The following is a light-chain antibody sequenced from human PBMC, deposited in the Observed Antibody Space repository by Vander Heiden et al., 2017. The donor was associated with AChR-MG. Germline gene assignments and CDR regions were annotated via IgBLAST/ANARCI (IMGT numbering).Light chain of an antibody. V-gene: IGLV1-40*01. J-gene: IGLJ2*01. Sequence: QSVLTQPPSVSGTPGQGVTIPCTGSSSNIGAGSDVHWYQQLPGTAPKLLIYGNSNRPSGVPDRFSGSKSGTSASLAITGLQAEDEADYYCQSYDSSLSGCVFGGGTKLTVL. CDR3: QSYDSSLSGCV. CDR2: GNS. CDR1: SSNIGAGSD.